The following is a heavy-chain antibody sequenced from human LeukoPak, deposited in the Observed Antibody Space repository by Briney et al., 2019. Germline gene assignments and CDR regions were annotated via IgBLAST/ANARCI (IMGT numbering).Heavy chain of an antibody. Sequence: ASVKVSCKASGYTFTGYYMHWVRQAPGQGLEWMGWINPNSGGTNYAQKFQGRVTMTRDTSISTAYMELSSLRSEDTAVYYCARGHPDPYSSSWPYYYYYYYMDVWGKGTTVTASS. CDR2: INPNSGGT. CDR3: ARGHPDPYSSSWPYYYYYYYMDV. D-gene: IGHD6-13*01. V-gene: IGHV1-2*02. CDR1: GYTFTGYY. J-gene: IGHJ6*03.